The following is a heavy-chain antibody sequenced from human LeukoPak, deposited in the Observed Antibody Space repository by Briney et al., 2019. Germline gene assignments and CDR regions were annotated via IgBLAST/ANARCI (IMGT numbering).Heavy chain of an antibody. V-gene: IGHV3-11*01. D-gene: IGHD6-19*01. CDR3: ARGRKAAVGVFDY. Sequence: GGSLRLSCVASGFIFSDYYMAWIRQAPEKGLEWLSYLSSSGTTIYYADSVKGRFTISRDNAKNSLYLQMNSLRAEDTAVYYCARGRKAAVGVFDYWGQGTLVTVPS. CDR1: GFIFSDYY. CDR2: LSSSGTTI. J-gene: IGHJ4*02.